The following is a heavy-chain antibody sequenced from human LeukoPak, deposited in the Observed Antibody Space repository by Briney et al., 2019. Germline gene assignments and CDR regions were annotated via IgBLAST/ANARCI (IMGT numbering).Heavy chain of an antibody. Sequence: GESLKISCKGSGYSFTNYWIGWVRQMPGKGLEWMGIIYPSDSDTRYSPSFQGQVTISADKSISTAYLQWSSLKASDTAIYYCARRAPYSSSWYFDYWGQGTLVTVSS. V-gene: IGHV5-51*01. D-gene: IGHD6-13*01. J-gene: IGHJ4*02. CDR3: ARRAPYSSSWYFDY. CDR2: IYPSDSDT. CDR1: GYSFTNYW.